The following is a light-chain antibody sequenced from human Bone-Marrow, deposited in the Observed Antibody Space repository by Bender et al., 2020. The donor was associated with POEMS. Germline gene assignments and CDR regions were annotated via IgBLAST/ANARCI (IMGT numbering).Light chain of an antibody. J-gene: IGLJ3*02. CDR2: GYN. Sequence: QSVLTQPPSVSGAPGPRVTISCTGSSSNTGSGYDINWYQHLPGTAPKLLIYGYNNRPSGVPDRFSGSKSGTSASLAITGLQAEDEGDYYCQSYENSRGGWVFGGGTKLTVL. V-gene: IGLV1-40*01. CDR1: SSNTGSGYD. CDR3: QSYENSRGGWV.